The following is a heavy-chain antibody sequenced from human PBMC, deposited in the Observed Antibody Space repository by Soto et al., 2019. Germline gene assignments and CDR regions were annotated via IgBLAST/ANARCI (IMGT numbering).Heavy chain of an antibody. CDR1: GYTFTSYA. J-gene: IGHJ4*02. D-gene: IGHD3-10*01. V-gene: IGHV1-3*01. Sequence: QVQLVQSGAAVKKPGASVKVSCKASGYTFTSYAMHWVRQAPGQRLEWMGWINAGNGNTKYSQKFQGRVTITMDTSASTVYMELRSLRSADTAVYYCAGDPLWFGEFNFDYWGQGTLVTVSS. CDR3: AGDPLWFGEFNFDY. CDR2: INAGNGNT.